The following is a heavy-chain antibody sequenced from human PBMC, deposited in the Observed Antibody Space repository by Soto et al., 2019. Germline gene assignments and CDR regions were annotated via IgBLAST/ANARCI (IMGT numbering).Heavy chain of an antibody. CDR1: GYSFTSYW. CDR3: ARNFYGSGSFPVWFDR. V-gene: IGHV5-51*01. J-gene: IGHJ5*02. D-gene: IGHD3-10*01. Sequence: GESLKISCKGSGYSFTSYWIVWVRQMPGKGLEWRGIIYPGYSDTRYSPSFQGQVTISADKSISTAYLQWSSLKASDTAMYYCARNFYGSGSFPVWFDRWGKGPLVNVSS. CDR2: IYPGYSDT.